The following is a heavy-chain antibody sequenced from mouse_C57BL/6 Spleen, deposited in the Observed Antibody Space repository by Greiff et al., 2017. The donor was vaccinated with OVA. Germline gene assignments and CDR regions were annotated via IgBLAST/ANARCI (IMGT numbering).Heavy chain of an antibody. CDR3: ARSYGSSYFDY. D-gene: IGHD1-1*01. J-gene: IGHJ2*01. CDR2: ISSGSSTI. Sequence: EVKVEESGGGLVKPGGSLKLSCAASGFTFSDYGMHWVRQAPEKGLEWVAYISSGSSTIYYADTVKGRFTISRDNAKNTLFLQMTRLRSEDTAMYYCARSYGSSYFDYWGQGTTLTVSS. CDR1: GFTFSDYG. V-gene: IGHV5-17*01.